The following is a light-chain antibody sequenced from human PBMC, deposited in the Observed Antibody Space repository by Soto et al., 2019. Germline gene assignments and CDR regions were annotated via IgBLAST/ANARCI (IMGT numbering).Light chain of an antibody. CDR1: ETINTW. V-gene: IGKV1-5*01. Sequence: DIQMTQSPSSLSVSVGDRVTITCRASETINTWLAWYQQKPGKAPKILIYDASKLEPGVPSRLSGSGSGAEFTLTISSLQPDDLATYYCQQYSSYPLTCGGGTKVEL. CDR3: QQYSSYPLT. CDR2: DAS. J-gene: IGKJ4*01.